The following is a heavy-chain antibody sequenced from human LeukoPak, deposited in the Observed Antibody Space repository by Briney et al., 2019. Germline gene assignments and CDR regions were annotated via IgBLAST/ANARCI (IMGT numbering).Heavy chain of an antibody. Sequence: QPGGSLRLSCAASGFTFSSYAMSWVRQAPGEGLEWVPSITTSGGSTYYADSVKGRFTISRDNAKNTLYLQMNSLRAEDTAVYYCAKDHYVSGRYDAFDIWGQGTMVTVSS. J-gene: IGHJ3*02. CDR2: ITTSGGST. V-gene: IGHV3-23*01. CDR1: GFTFSSYA. CDR3: AKDHYVSGRYDAFDI. D-gene: IGHD3-10*01.